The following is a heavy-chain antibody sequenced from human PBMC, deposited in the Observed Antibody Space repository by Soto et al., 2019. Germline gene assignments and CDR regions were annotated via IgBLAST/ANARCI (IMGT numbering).Heavy chain of an antibody. CDR2: ISAYNGNT. D-gene: IGHD6-19*01. V-gene: IGHV1-18*01. Sequence: ASVKVSCKASGYTFTSYGISWVRQAPGQGLEWMGWISAYNGNTNYAQKLQGRVTMTTDTSTSTAYMELRSLRSDDTAVYYCARVWAVAGTDALDIWGQGTMVTVSS. J-gene: IGHJ3*02. CDR3: ARVWAVAGTDALDI. CDR1: GYTFTSYG.